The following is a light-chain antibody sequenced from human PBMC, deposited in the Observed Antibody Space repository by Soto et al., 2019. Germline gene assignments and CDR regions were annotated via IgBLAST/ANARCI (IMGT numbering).Light chain of an antibody. CDR3: QQFDSSPIT. J-gene: IGKJ5*01. Sequence: IHLTQSPSSLSASVEDRVTITCRASQGISLSLTWYQQRPGKAPKLLIYDASTLAGEVPSRFSGSGSGTDFTLTISSLHPEDFATYFCQQFDSSPITFGQGTRLEIK. V-gene: IGKV1-13*02. CDR1: QGISLS. CDR2: DAS.